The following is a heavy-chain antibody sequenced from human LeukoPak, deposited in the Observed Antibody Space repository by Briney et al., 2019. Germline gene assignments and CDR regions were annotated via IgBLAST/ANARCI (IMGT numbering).Heavy chain of an antibody. CDR3: ARGTGTTAYFDY. V-gene: IGHV3-11*06. Sequence: GGSLRLSCAASGFTFSDYYMSWIRQAPGKGLEWVSYISSSSSYTKYADSVKGRFTISRDNAKNSLYLQVNSLRAEDTAVYYCARGTGTTAYFDYWGQGTLVTVSS. CDR1: GFTFSDYY. J-gene: IGHJ4*02. D-gene: IGHD1-1*01. CDR2: ISSSSSYT.